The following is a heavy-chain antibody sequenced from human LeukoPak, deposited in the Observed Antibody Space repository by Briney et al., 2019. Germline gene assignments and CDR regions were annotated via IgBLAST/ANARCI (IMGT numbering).Heavy chain of an antibody. CDR3: ARGTGTTAYFDY. V-gene: IGHV3-11*06. Sequence: GGSLRLSCAASGFTFSDYYMSWIRQAPGKGLEWVSYISSSSSYTKYADSVKGRFTISRDNAKNSLYLQVNSLRAEDTAVYYCARGTGTTAYFDYWGQGTLVTVSS. CDR1: GFTFSDYY. J-gene: IGHJ4*02. D-gene: IGHD1-1*01. CDR2: ISSSSSYT.